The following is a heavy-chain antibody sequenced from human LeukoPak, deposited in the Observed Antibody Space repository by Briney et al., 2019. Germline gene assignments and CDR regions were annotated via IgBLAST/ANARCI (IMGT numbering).Heavy chain of an antibody. J-gene: IGHJ6*03. CDR1: GGTFSSYA. Sequence: VASVTVSCKASGGTFSSYAISWVRQAPGQGLEWMGGIIPIFGTANYAQKFQGRVTITADKSTSTAYMELSSLRSEDTAVYYCAKVVVAVAHYYYYMDVWGKGTTVTVSS. CDR2: IIPIFGTA. CDR3: AKVVVAVAHYYYYMDV. V-gene: IGHV1-69*06. D-gene: IGHD2-15*01.